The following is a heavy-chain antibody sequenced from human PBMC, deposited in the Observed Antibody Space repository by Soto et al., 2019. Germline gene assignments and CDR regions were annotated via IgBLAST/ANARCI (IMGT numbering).Heavy chain of an antibody. CDR1: GGSVSHYY. CDR3: ARDNGSARSAPGSPYALYFGIDV. CDR2: VFSDGRT. V-gene: IGHV4-4*07. D-gene: IGHD2-15*01. Sequence: QVQLQESGPELVKASQTLSLTCTVSGGSVSHYYWMWVRQSAGKGLEWIGRVFSDGRTNYNPALSSRVSMSVDMSKNQFSLSLRSVTAADTAVYYCARDNGSARSAPGSPYALYFGIDVWGQGTTVTVS. J-gene: IGHJ6*02.